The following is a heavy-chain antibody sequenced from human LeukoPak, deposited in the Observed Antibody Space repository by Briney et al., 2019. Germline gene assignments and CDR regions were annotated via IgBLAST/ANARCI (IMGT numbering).Heavy chain of an antibody. CDR3: ARPLGDYGSGHFDY. Sequence: GASVKVSCKASGGTFSSYAISWVRQAPGQGLEWMGRIIPILGIANYAQKFQGRVTITADKSTSTAYMELSSLRSEDTAVYYCARPLGDYGSGHFDYWGQGTLVTVSS. V-gene: IGHV1-69*04. CDR1: GGTFSSYA. J-gene: IGHJ4*02. CDR2: IIPILGIA. D-gene: IGHD3-10*01.